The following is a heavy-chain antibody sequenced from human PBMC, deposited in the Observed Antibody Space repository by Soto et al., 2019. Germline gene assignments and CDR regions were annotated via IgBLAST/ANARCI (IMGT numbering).Heavy chain of an antibody. V-gene: IGHV3-23*01. CDR3: ARDGQYRTDGFDI. J-gene: IGHJ3*02. D-gene: IGHD5-12*01. CDR1: GFTYSSHG. CDR2: LSRGGGST. Sequence: EAQLLKSGGELIQPGGSLRLSCAASGFTYSSHGMSWVRQAPGKGLEWIAGLSRGGGSTYYADSVKGRFTISRDNSKNTLDLIMNSLRVEDTALYYCARDGQYRTDGFDIWGQGTKVTVSS.